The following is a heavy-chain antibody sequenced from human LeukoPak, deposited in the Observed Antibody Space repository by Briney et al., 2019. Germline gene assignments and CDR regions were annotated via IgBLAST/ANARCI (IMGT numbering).Heavy chain of an antibody. CDR3: ARELLPGIAVAGTGGY. CDR1: GYTFTFYG. CDR2: ISAYNGNT. Sequence: ASVKVSCKSSGYTFTFYGISWVRQAHGQGLERMGWISAYNGNTNYAQKLQGRVTMTTDTSTSTAYMELRSLRSDDAAGYYCARELLPGIAVAGTGGYWGRGTLVTVSS. J-gene: IGHJ4*02. D-gene: IGHD6-19*01. V-gene: IGHV1-18*01.